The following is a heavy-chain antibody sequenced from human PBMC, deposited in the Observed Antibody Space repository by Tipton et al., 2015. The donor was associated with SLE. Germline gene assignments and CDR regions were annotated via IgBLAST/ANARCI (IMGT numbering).Heavy chain of an antibody. D-gene: IGHD3-10*01. CDR3: ASVISLVRGGFDAFDI. J-gene: IGHJ3*02. CDR1: GGSISSGGHY. V-gene: IGHV4-31*03. Sequence: LRLSCTVSGGSISSGGHYWTWIRQHPGKGLEWIGYTYNSGITNYNPSLKSRVTISADTSKNQFSLKLSSVTAADTAVYYCASVISLVRGGFDAFDIWGQGTMVTVSS. CDR2: TYNSGIT.